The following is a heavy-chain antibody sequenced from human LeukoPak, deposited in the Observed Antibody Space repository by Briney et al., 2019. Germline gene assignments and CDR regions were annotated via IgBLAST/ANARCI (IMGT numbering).Heavy chain of an antibody. CDR1: GYTFTSYY. V-gene: IGHV1-46*01. CDR3: AKDREATYLWGFLDY. CDR2: INPSGGST. J-gene: IGHJ4*02. D-gene: IGHD5-24*01. Sequence: ASVKVSCKASGYTFTSYYMHWVRQAPGQGLEWMGIINPSGGSTSYAQKFQGRVTMTRDTSTSTVYMELSSLRAEDTAIYYCAKDREATYLWGFLDYWGQGTLVTVSS.